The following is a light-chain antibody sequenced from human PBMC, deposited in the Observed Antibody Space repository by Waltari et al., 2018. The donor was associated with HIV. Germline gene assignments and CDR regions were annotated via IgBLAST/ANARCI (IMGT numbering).Light chain of an antibody. V-gene: IGKV4-1*01. CDR1: RNILYNSAIKTY. J-gene: IGKJ4*01. Sequence: DIILTQSPDSLAVSPGERVPINCKSSRNILYNSAIKTYFAGYQQKAGQCPRVLISWASTRPVGVPSSIRTFGVPERFSGSGSGTNFSLTISSLQEDDVAVYYCQQYYSLPPTFGGGTRVERK. CDR2: WAS. CDR3: QQYYSLPPT.